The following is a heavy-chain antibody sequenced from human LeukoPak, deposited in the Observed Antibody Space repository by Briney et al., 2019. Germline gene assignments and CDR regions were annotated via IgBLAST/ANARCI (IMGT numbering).Heavy chain of an antibody. Sequence: GGSLRLSCAAYAFTFTNYAMHWVRQAPGKGLEYVSAMSSDGGTTYYANSVKGRFTMSRDTSKNTLYLQMGSLRAEDGAVYYCARGGSLSAYDSWGQGTLVTVSS. V-gene: IGHV3-64*01. CDR2: MSSDGGTT. CDR1: AFTFTNYA. J-gene: IGHJ4*02. CDR3: ARGGSLSAYDS. D-gene: IGHD2/OR15-2a*01.